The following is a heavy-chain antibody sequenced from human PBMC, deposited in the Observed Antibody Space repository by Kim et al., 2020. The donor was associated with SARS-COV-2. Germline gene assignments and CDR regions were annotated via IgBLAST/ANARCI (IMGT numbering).Heavy chain of an antibody. CDR1: GGSISNY. V-gene: IGHV4-4*07. CDR3: ARGRPFVRDAFDI. D-gene: IGHD6-6*01. Sequence: SETLSLTCTVSGGSISNYWTWIRQSAGKGLEWIGLIYPSGSTDYNPSFKSRLTMSLDTSRKQFSLNLKFVTAADTAVYYCARGRPFVRDAFDIWGQGTLVTVSS. CDR2: IYPSGST. J-gene: IGHJ3*02.